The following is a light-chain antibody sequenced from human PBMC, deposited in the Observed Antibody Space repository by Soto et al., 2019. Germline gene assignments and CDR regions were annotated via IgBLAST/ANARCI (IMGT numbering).Light chain of an antibody. CDR2: GAS. CDR1: QSVSSN. Sequence: EIVMTQSPATLSVSPGVRATLSCRASQSVSSNLAWYQQKPGQAPSLLIYGASTRPTGIPARFSGSGSGTEFTLTNSSLQSEDFAVYYCQQYNNWPRTFGQGTKVEIK. V-gene: IGKV3-15*01. J-gene: IGKJ1*01. CDR3: QQYNNWPRT.